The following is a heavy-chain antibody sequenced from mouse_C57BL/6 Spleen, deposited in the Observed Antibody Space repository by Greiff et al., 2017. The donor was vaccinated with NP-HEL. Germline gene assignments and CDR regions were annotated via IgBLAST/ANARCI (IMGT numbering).Heavy chain of an antibody. D-gene: IGHD3-3*01. J-gene: IGHJ2*01. V-gene: IGHV1-7*01. CDR3: GRGAVSYYYDY. Sequence: VQLQQSGAELAKPGASVKLSCKASGYTFTSYRMHWVKQRPGQGLEWIGYINPSSGYTKYNQKFKDKATLTADKSSRTAYMQLSSLTSEDSAGYYCGRGAVSYYYDYWGKGATVTVSS. CDR1: GYTFTSYR. CDR2: INPSSGYT.